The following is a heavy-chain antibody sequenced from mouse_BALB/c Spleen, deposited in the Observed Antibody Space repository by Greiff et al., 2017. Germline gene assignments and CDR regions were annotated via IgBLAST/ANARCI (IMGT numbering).Heavy chain of an antibody. Sequence: EVNLVESGGGLVKPGGSLKLSCAASGFTFSSYTMSWVRQTPEKRLEWVATISSGGSYTYYPDSVKGRFTISRDNAKNTLYLQMSSLKSEDTAMYYCTRDKDYAMDYWGQGTSVTVSS. CDR3: TRDKDYAMDY. V-gene: IGHV5-6-4*01. CDR2: ISSGGSYT. CDR1: GFTFSSYT. J-gene: IGHJ4*01.